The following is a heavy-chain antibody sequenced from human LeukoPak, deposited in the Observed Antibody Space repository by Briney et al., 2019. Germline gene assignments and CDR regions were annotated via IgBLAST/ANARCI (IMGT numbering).Heavy chain of an antibody. Sequence: PGGSLRFSCAASGFTFNDFAMTWVRQAPGKGLEWVSTIADAGTYYADSVKGRFIISRDNSKNMLYLQLNSLRADDTAMYYCARNLGPFDVRGHGTMVTVSS. J-gene: IGHJ3*01. V-gene: IGHV3-23*01. D-gene: IGHD3-16*01. CDR2: IADAGT. CDR3: ARNLGPFDV. CDR1: GFTFNDFA.